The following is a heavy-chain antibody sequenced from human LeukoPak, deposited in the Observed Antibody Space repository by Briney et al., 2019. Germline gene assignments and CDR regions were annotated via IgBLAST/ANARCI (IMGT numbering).Heavy chain of an antibody. CDR3: PSHYFDY. J-gene: IGHJ4*02. V-gene: IGHV3-7*01. Sequence: GGSLRLSCAASGFTFSSYWMNWARQAPGKGLEWVASINHNGNVNYYVDSVKGRFTISRDNSKNTLYLQMNSLRAEDTAVYYCPSHYFDYWGQGTLVTVSS. CDR1: GFTFSSYW. CDR2: INHNGNVN.